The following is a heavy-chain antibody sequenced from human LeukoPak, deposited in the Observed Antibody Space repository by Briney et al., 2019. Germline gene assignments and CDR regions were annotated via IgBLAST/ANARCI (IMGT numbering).Heavy chain of an antibody. CDR1: GGSINSLY. J-gene: IGHJ3*02. CDR2: IFYSGTT. Sequence: SETLSLTCTVSGGSINSLYWSWIRQPPGKGLEWLGFIFYSGTTNYNPSLESRVSMSVDTSRNQFSLNLRSLTAADTAVYYCARHPRGDSSNPPDSFDIWGQGTVVTVSS. V-gene: IGHV4-59*08. CDR3: ARHPRGDSSNPPDSFDI. D-gene: IGHD2-21*02.